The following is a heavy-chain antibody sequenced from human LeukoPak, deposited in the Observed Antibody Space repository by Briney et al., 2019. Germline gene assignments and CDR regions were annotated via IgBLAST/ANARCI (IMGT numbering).Heavy chain of an antibody. CDR3: ARSLAGSSGYYSTRTTY. CDR2: IYPGDSDT. V-gene: IGHV5-51*01. J-gene: IGHJ4*02. Sequence: GESLKISCKGSGYSFTSYWIGWVRQMPGKGLEWMGIIYPGDSDTRYSPSFQGQVTISADKSISTAYLQWSSLKASDTAMYYCARSLAGSSGYYSTRTTYWGQGTLVTVSS. CDR1: GYSFTSYW. D-gene: IGHD3-22*01.